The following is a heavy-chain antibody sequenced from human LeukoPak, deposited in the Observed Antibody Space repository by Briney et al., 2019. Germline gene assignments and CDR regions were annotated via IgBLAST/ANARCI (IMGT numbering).Heavy chain of an antibody. CDR3: ARYSYGGFYFDY. CDR1: GGSISGYY. J-gene: IGHJ4*02. D-gene: IGHD5-18*01. CDR2: LYYDGST. V-gene: IGHV4-59*08. Sequence: SGALSLTCTVSGGSISGYYWSWLRQPPGKGLEWIGYLYYDGSTTYNPSLKSRVTISLDTSKNQFFLKLSSVTAADTAVYYCARYSYGGFYFDYWGQGTLVTV.